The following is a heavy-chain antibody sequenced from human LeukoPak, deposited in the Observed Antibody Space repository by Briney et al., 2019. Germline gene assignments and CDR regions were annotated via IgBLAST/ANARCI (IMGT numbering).Heavy chain of an antibody. CDR1: GGSISSGSYY. V-gene: IGHV4-61*02. D-gene: IGHD3-9*01. Sequence: ASETLSLTCTVSGGSISSGSYYWSWIRQPAGKGLEWIGRIDTSGSTNYNPSLKSRVTISVDTSKNQFSLKLSSVAATDTAVYYCAREPISSRYFAWLGLDYWGQGTLVTVSS. CDR3: AREPISSRYFAWLGLDY. J-gene: IGHJ4*02. CDR2: IDTSGST.